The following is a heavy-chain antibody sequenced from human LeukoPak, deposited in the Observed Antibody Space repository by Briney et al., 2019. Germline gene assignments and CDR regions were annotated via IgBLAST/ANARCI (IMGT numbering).Heavy chain of an antibody. D-gene: IGHD5-12*01. V-gene: IGHV3-48*03. J-gene: IGHJ4*02. Sequence: AGSLRLSCAASGFIFSSYEMNWVRQAPGKGLEWVSYISSSGSSIYYADSVKGRFTISRDNAKNSLYLQMNSLRAEDTAVYYCAKGLRTPGDYWGQGTLVTVSS. CDR2: ISSSGSSI. CDR1: GFIFSSYE. CDR3: AKGLRTPGDY.